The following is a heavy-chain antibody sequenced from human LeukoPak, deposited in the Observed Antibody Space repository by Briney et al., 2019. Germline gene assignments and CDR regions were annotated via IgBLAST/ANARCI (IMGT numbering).Heavy chain of an antibody. CDR1: GYTFSSYD. D-gene: IGHD6-6*01. CDR2: MNPNSGNT. J-gene: IGHJ4*02. V-gene: IGHV1-8*02. Sequence: ASVKVSCKASGYTFSSYDINWVRQATGQGLEWMGWMNPNSGNTAYAQKFQGRVTVSRDTSISTAYMELSSLRSEDTAVYYCARLPKYSRPLDYWGQGTQVTVSS. CDR3: ARLPKYSRPLDY.